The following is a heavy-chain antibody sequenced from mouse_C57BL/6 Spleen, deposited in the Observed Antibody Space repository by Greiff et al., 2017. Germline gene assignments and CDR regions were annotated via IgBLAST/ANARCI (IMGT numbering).Heavy chain of an antibody. V-gene: IGHV1-54*01. J-gene: IGHJ2*01. Sequence: VQLQQSGAELVRPGTSVKVSCKASGYAFTNYLIEWVKQRPGQGLEWIGVINPGSGGTNYNEKFKGKATLTADKSSSTAYMQLSSLTSEDSAVYVCARNYGSSYLYYFDYWGQGTTLTVSA. D-gene: IGHD1-1*01. CDR1: GYAFTNYL. CDR3: ARNYGSSYLYYFDY. CDR2: INPGSGGT.